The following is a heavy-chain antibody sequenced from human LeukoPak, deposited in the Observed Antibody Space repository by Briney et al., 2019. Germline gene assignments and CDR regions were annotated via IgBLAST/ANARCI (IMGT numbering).Heavy chain of an antibody. J-gene: IGHJ4*02. V-gene: IGHV3-23*01. Sequence: PGGSLRLSCAASGFTFSNHGMNWVRQAPGKGLEWVSGISPGGDTPHYADSVRGRFTISRDNSKNTLYLQMNSLRAEDTAVYCCAKSYRGNYYAADYWGQGTLVTVSS. D-gene: IGHD1-26*01. CDR1: GFTFSNHG. CDR3: AKSYRGNYYAADY. CDR2: ISPGGDTP.